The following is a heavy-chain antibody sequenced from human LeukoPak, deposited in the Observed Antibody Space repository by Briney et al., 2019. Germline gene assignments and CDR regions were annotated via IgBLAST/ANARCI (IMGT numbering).Heavy chain of an antibody. D-gene: IGHD6-13*01. CDR2: IWYDGSNK. Sequence: PGGSLRLSCAASGFTFSSYGMHWVRQAPGKGLEWVAVIWYDGSNKYYADSVKGRFTISRDNSKNTLYLQMNSLRAEDTAVYYCARDLEQQLVHEDWFDPWGQGTLVTVSS. V-gene: IGHV3-33*01. CDR3: ARDLEQQLVHEDWFDP. CDR1: GFTFSSYG. J-gene: IGHJ5*02.